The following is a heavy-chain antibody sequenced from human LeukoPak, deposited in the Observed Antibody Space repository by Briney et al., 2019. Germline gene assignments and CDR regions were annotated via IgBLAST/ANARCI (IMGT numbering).Heavy chain of an antibody. Sequence: SETLSLTCAVYGGSFSGYYWSWIRQPPGKGPEWIGEINHSGSTNYNPSLKSRVTISVDTSKNQFSLKLSSVTAADTAVYYCARGGVYSSSWYYDYWGQGTLVTVSS. CDR2: INHSGST. D-gene: IGHD6-13*01. CDR3: ARGGVYSSSWYYDY. CDR1: GGSFSGYY. J-gene: IGHJ4*02. V-gene: IGHV4-34*01.